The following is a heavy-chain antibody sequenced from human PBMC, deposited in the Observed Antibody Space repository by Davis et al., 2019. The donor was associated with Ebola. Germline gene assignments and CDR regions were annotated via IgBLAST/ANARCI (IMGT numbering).Heavy chain of an antibody. CDR3: STSSPDY. D-gene: IGHD2-2*01. V-gene: IGHV3-73*01. J-gene: IGHJ4*02. Sequence: PGGSLRLSCAASGFTFSGAAMHWVRQVSGKGLEWVGRIRSKANSYATAYAASVKGSFTISRDDSKNTAYLKMNSLKTEDTAVYYCSTSSPDYWGQGPLVTVSS. CDR1: GFTFSGAA. CDR2: IRSKANSYAT.